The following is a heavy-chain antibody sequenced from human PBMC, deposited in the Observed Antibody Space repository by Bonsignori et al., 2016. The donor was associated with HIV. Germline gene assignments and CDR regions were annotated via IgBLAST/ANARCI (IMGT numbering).Heavy chain of an antibody. V-gene: IGHV3-21*01. D-gene: IGHD2-2*01. J-gene: IGHJ6*03. CDR2: ISSSSSYI. CDR3: ARSPGYCSSTSCYGSYYYMDV. Sequence: VRQAPGKGLEWVSSISSSSSYIYYADSVKGRFTISRDNAKNSLYLQMNSLRAEDTAVYYCARSPGYCSSTSCYGSYYYMDVWGKGTTVTVSS.